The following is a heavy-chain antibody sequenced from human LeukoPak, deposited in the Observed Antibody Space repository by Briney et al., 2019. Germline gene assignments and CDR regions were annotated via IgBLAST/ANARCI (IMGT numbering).Heavy chain of an antibody. J-gene: IGHJ4*02. Sequence: SETLSLTCAVYGGSFSGYYWSWIRQPPGKGLEWIGEINHSGSTNYNPSLKSRVTMSVDTSKNQFSLKLSSVTAADTAVYYCARDVPYYYGSGSYSYFDYWGQGTLVTVSS. CDR3: ARDVPYYYGSGSYSYFDY. CDR1: GGSFSGYY. D-gene: IGHD3-10*01. CDR2: INHSGST. V-gene: IGHV4-34*01.